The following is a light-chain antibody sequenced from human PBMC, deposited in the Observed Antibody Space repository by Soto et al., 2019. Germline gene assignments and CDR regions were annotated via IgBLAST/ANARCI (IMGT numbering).Light chain of an antibody. J-gene: IGLJ1*01. V-gene: IGLV2-14*01. CDR3: SSFTTTSTHV. Sequence: QSALAQPASLSGSPGQSITISCTGTSSDIGAYDYVSWFQQHPGKAPKLMISEVNNRPSGDSNRFSGSKSGNTAYLTISGLQVEDEAEYFCSSFTTTSTHVFGTGTKVTVL. CDR1: SSDIGAYDY. CDR2: EVN.